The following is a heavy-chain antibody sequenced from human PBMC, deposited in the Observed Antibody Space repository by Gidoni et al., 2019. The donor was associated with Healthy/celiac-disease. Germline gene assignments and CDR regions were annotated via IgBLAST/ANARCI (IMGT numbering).Heavy chain of an antibody. Sequence: QVQLVQSGAEVKKPGSSVNVSCKASGGTFSSYTLSWVRQAPGQGLEWMGRIIPILGIANYAQKFQGRVTITADKSTSTAYMELSSLRSEDTAVYYCARDHQPAATHYYYYYGMDVWGQGTTVTVSS. CDR2: IIPILGIA. D-gene: IGHD2-15*01. CDR1: GGTFSSYT. V-gene: IGHV1-69*08. CDR3: ARDHQPAATHYYYYYGMDV. J-gene: IGHJ6*02.